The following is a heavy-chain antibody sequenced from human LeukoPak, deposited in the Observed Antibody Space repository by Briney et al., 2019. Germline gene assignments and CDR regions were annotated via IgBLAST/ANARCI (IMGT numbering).Heavy chain of an antibody. J-gene: IGHJ5*02. CDR2: IYYSGST. CDR1: GGSFSGYY. V-gene: IGHV4-59*08. D-gene: IGHD3-3*01. Sequence: SETLSLTCAVYGGSFSGYYWSWIRQPPGKGLEWIGYIYYSGSTNYNPSLKSRVTISVDTSKNQFSLKLSSVTAADTAVYYCARAITIFGVVIGPRFDPWGQGTLVTVSS. CDR3: ARAITIFGVVIGPRFDP.